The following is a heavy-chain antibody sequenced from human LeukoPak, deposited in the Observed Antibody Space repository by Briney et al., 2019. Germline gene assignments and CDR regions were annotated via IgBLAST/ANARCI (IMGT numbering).Heavy chain of an antibody. Sequence: PSETLSLTCTVSGDSISSSSYYWDWVRQPPGKGLEWIGSTFYTGSTYYNPSLKSRVTISVDTSKNQFSLKLSSVTAADTAVYYCARDLYYYDSSANARFDPWGQGTLVTVSS. D-gene: IGHD3-22*01. CDR3: ARDLYYYDSSANARFDP. V-gene: IGHV4-39*07. CDR1: GDSISSSSYY. CDR2: TFYTGST. J-gene: IGHJ5*02.